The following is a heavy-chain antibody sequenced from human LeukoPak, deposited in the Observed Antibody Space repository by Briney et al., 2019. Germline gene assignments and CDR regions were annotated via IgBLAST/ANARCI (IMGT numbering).Heavy chain of an antibody. V-gene: IGHV4-39*01. D-gene: IGHD1-26*01. J-gene: IGHJ4*02. CDR1: GGSISSSSYY. CDR3: ARRSGSSHFDY. CDR2: IYYSGST. Sequence: SETLSLTCTVSGGSISSSSYYWGWIRQPPGKGLEWIGSIYYSGSTYYNPSLKSRVTISVDTSKNQFSLKLSSVTAADTAVYYCARRSGSSHFDYWGQGTLVTVSS.